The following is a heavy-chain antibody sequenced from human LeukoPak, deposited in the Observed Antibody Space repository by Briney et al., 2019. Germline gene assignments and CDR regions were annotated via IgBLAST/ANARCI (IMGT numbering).Heavy chain of an antibody. CDR1: GFTFSSYA. CDR3: AKARPYYYDSSGSSAFDY. CDR2: ISGSGGST. D-gene: IGHD3-22*01. Sequence: GGSLRLSCAASGFTFSSYAMSWVRQAPGKGLEWVSAISGSGGSTYYADSVKGRFTISRDNSKNTLYLQMNSLRAEDTAVYYCAKARPYYYDSSGSSAFDYWGQGTLVTVSS. J-gene: IGHJ4*02. V-gene: IGHV3-23*01.